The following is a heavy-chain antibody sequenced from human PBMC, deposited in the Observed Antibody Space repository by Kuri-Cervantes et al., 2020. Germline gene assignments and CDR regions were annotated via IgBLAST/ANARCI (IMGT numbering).Heavy chain of an antibody. CDR1: GFTFSDYE. J-gene: IGHJ4*02. CDR2: ISSSGTTT. Sequence: GGSLRLSCAASGFTFSDYEMNWVRQAPGKGLEWLSYISSSGTTTSYAASVRGRVTISRDNAKNSLYLQMNSLRAEDTAVYYCATHTIAVAGTGGRDYWGQGTLVTVSS. D-gene: IGHD6-19*01. V-gene: IGHV3-48*03. CDR3: ATHTIAVAGTGGRDY.